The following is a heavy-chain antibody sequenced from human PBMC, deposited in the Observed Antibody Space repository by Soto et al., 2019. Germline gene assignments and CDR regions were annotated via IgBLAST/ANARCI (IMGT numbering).Heavy chain of an antibody. D-gene: IGHD6-19*01. V-gene: IGHV3-21*01. CDR3: ARDPYSSGWYGRHFDY. CDR1: GFTFSSYS. CDR2: ISSSSSYI. J-gene: IGHJ4*02. Sequence: GGSLRLSCAASGFTFSSYSMNWVRQAPGKGLEWVSSISSSSSYIYYADSVKGRFTISRDNAKNSLYLQMNSLRAEDTAVYYCARDPYSSGWYGRHFDYWGQGTLVTVSS.